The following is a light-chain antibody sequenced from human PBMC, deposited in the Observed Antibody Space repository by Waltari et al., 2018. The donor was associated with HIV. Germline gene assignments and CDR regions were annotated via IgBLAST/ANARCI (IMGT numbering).Light chain of an antibody. CDR2: GAS. Sequence: EIVMIQSPGTLSVSPGERATLSCRASESVNSNLAWYQQKPGQAPRLLIFGASTRATGIAARFSGSASGTEFTITISRLQSEDFAVYYCQQYYKWPLTFGQGTRLEIK. CDR3: QQYYKWPLT. CDR1: ESVNSN. J-gene: IGKJ5*01. V-gene: IGKV3D-15*01.